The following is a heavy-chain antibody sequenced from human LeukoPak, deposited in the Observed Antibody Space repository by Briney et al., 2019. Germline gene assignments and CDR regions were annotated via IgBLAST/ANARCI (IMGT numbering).Heavy chain of an antibody. CDR1: GSGFTVSSNY. V-gene: IGHV3-15*01. CDR3: TTVTHFYL. J-gene: IGHJ4*02. D-gene: IGHD2-15*01. Sequence: GGSLRLSCAASGSGFTVSSNYMSWVRQAPGKGLEWIGRIQHGGTTDYAAPVKGRFTISRDDSKATLYLQMNSLKTEDTAIYYCTTVTHFYLGGQGTLVTVSS. CDR2: IQHGGTT.